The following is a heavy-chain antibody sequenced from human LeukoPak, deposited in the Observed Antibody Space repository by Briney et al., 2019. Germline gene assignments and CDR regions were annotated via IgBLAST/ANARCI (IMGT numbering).Heavy chain of an antibody. CDR1: GVSISSGGYY. V-gene: IGHV4-31*03. D-gene: IGHD2-8*02. CDR2: IYYSGST. Sequence: SETLSLTCTVSGVSISSGGYYWSWIRQHPGKGLEWIGYIYYSGSTYYNPSLKSRVTISVDRSKNQFSLKLSSVTAADTAVYYCARSVESTVPFYYYYYGMDVWGQGTTVTVSS. J-gene: IGHJ6*02. CDR3: ARSVESTVPFYYYYYGMDV.